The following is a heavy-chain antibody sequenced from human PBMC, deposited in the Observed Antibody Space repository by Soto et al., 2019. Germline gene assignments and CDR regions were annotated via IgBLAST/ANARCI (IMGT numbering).Heavy chain of an antibody. V-gene: IGHV5-51*01. CDR3: ARRRYDLLNGYYEAPEY. D-gene: IGHD3-9*01. CDR1: GYSFTNYW. CDR2: IHLGDSDT. Sequence: GESLKISCKGSGYSFTNYWIGWVRQMPGKGLEWMGIIHLGDSDTRYSPSFQGQVTISADNSINTAYLQWSSLRASDTAMYYCARRRYDLLNGYYEAPEYWGQGTLVTVSS. J-gene: IGHJ4*02.